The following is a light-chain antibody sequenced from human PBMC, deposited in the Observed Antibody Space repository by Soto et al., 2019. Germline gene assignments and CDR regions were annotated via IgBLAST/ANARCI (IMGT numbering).Light chain of an antibody. CDR1: QGIRND. J-gene: IGKJ1*01. Sequence: AIPMTQSPSSLSASVGDRVTITCRASQGIRNDLGWFQQKPGKAPKLLIYAASSLQSGVPSRFSGSGSGTDFTLTVSSLQPEDFATYYCLQDYNYPRTFGQGTKVEIK. CDR2: AAS. V-gene: IGKV1-6*01. CDR3: LQDYNYPRT.